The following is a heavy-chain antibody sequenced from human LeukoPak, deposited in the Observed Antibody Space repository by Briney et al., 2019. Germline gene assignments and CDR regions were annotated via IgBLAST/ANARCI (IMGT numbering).Heavy chain of an antibody. D-gene: IGHD3-16*01. J-gene: IGHJ4*02. Sequence: SETLSLTCTVSGGSSSSSSYYWGWIRQPPGKGLEWIGTIYYSGSTYYNPSLKSRVTISVDASKNQFSLKLSSVTAADTAVYYCARQGDGGRAFDYWGQGTLVTVSS. CDR2: IYYSGST. CDR3: ARQGDGGRAFDY. CDR1: GGSSSSSSYY. V-gene: IGHV4-39*01.